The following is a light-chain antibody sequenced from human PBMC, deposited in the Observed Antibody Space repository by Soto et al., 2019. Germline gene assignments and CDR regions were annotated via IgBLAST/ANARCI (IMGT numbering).Light chain of an antibody. V-gene: IGLV2-14*01. CDR3: CSYTSSDTHLL. Sequence: QSALTQPASVSGSPGQSVTISCTGSSSDVGGYNYVSWYQQHPGKAPKLMIYEVINRPSGVSSRFSGSKSGNTASLTISGLQAEEEAHYYCCSYTSSDTHLLFGGGTKLTVL. J-gene: IGLJ3*02. CDR2: EVI. CDR1: SSDVGGYNY.